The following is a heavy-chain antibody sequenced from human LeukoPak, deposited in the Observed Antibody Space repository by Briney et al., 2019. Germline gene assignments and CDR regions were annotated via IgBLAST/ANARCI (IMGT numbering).Heavy chain of an antibody. V-gene: IGHV7-4-1*02. Sequence: EASVKVSCKASGYTFTSYAMNWVRQAPGQGLEWMGWINTNTGNPTYAQGFTGRFVFSLDTSVSTAYLQISSLKAEDTAVYYCVHLSSWPLYYYYGMDVWGQGTTVTVSS. CDR3: VHLSSWPLYYYYGMDV. D-gene: IGHD6-13*01. CDR1: GYTFTSYA. J-gene: IGHJ6*02. CDR2: INTNTGNP.